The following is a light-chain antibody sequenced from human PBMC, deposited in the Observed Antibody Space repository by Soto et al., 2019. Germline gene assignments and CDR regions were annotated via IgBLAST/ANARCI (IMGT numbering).Light chain of an antibody. CDR3: SSYRSSSAYV. CDR1: SSDVGGYDF. CDR2: DVS. J-gene: IGLJ1*01. V-gene: IGLV2-14*03. Sequence: QSALTQPACVSGSPGQPITISCTGTSSDVGGYDFVSWYQQHPGKAPKLMIYDVSNRPSGVSNRFSGSKSGNTASLTISGLQAEDEGDYYCSSYRSSSAYVFGTGTKVTVL.